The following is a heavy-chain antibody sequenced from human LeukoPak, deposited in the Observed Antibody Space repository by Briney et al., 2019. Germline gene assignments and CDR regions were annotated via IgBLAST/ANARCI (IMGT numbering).Heavy chain of an antibody. CDR1: GGSFSGYC. CDR2: INHSGST. D-gene: IGHD4-17*01. Sequence: SETLSLTCAVYGGSFSGYCWSWIRQPPGKGLEWIGEINHSGSTNYNPSLKSRVTISVDTSKNQFSLKLSSVTAADTAVYYCARAGYGDFNWFDPWGQGTLVTVSS. V-gene: IGHV4-34*01. J-gene: IGHJ5*02. CDR3: ARAGYGDFNWFDP.